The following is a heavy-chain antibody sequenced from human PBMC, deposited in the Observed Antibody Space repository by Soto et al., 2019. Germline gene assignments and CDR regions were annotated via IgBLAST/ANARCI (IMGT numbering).Heavy chain of an antibody. CDR3: ARDGGSTDYYYGMDV. D-gene: IGHD3-16*01. CDR1: GGSISSSNW. J-gene: IGHJ6*02. Sequence: SETLSLTCAVSGGSISSSNWWSWVRQPPGKGLEWIGEIYHSGSTNYNPSLKSRVTISVDKSKNQFSLKLSSVTAADTAVYYCARDGGSTDYYYGMDVWGQGTTVTVSS. V-gene: IGHV4-4*02. CDR2: IYHSGST.